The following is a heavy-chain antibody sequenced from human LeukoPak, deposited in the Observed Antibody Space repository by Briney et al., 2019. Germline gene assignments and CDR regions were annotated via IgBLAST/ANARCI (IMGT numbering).Heavy chain of an antibody. V-gene: IGHV3-33*01. Sequence: PGRSLRLSCAASGFTFSSYGMYWVRQAPGKGLEWVAVIWYDGSNKYYADSVKGRFTISRDNSKNTLYLQMNSLRAEDTAVYYCARDSPRRDGYKSGWFDPWGQGTLVTVSS. J-gene: IGHJ5*02. CDR1: GFTFSSYG. D-gene: IGHD5-24*01. CDR3: ARDSPRRDGYKSGWFDP. CDR2: IWYDGSNK.